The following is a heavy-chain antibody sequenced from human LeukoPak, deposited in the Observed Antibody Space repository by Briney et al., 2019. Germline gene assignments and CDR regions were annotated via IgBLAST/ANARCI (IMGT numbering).Heavy chain of an antibody. D-gene: IGHD3-10*01. Sequence: GGSLRLPCAASGFTFSSYAMSWVRQAPGKGLEWVSAISGSGGSTYYADSVKGRFTISRDNSKNTLYLQMNSLRAEDTAVYYCAKDNNYYGSGSSSFDYWGQGTLVTVSS. CDR3: AKDNNYYGSGSSSFDY. V-gene: IGHV3-23*01. CDR1: GFTFSSYA. J-gene: IGHJ4*02. CDR2: ISGSGGST.